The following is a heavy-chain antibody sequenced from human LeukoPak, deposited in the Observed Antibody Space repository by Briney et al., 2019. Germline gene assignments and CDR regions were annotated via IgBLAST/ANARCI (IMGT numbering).Heavy chain of an antibody. CDR2: INSDGSST. D-gene: IGHD3-9*01. CDR3: ARAEVPPLFDWLLQQHPTPFDY. Sequence: PGGSLRLSCAASGFTFSSYWMHWVRHAPGKGLVWVSRINSDGSSTSYADSVKGRFTISRDNAKNTLYLQMNSLRAEDTAVYYCARAEVPPLFDWLLQQHPTPFDYWGQGTLVTVSS. J-gene: IGHJ4*02. CDR1: GFTFSSYW. V-gene: IGHV3-74*01.